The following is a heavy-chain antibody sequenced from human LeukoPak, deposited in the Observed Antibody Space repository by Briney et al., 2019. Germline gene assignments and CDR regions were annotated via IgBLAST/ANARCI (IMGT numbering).Heavy chain of an antibody. CDR3: ARDGARVTVTMANWFDP. CDR2: IYYSGST. V-gene: IGHV4-39*07. Sequence: PETLSLTSTVSGGSISSSSYYWGWIRQPPGNGLEWIGSIYYSGSTYYNPSLKSRVTISVDTSKNQFSLKLSSVTAADPAGYYCARDGARVTVTMANWFDPWGQGTLVTVSS. J-gene: IGHJ5*02. D-gene: IGHD4-11*01. CDR1: GGSISSSSYY.